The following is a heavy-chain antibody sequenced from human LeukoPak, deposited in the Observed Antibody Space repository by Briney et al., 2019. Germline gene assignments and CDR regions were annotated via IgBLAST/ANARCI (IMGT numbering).Heavy chain of an antibody. CDR2: IYYSGST. D-gene: IGHD6-19*01. V-gene: IGHV4-59*01. CDR1: GGSISSYY. Sequence: PSETLSLTCTVSGGSISSYYWSWIRQPPGKGLEWIGYIYYSGSTNYNPSLKSRVTISVDTSKNQFSLKLNSVTAADTAVYYCARADSSGWYMLGYWGQGTLVTVSS. J-gene: IGHJ4*02. CDR3: ARADSSGWYMLGY.